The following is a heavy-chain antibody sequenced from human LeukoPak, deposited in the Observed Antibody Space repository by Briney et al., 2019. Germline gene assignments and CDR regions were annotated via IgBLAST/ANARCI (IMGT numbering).Heavy chain of an antibody. J-gene: IGHJ4*02. CDR3: AKAVGYGDYSIDY. CDR1: GFTFSSYW. D-gene: IGHD4-17*01. Sequence: PGGSLRLSCAASGFTFSSYWMSWVRQAPGKGLEWVSAISGSGGSTYYADSVKGRFTISRDNSKNTLYLQMNSLRAEDTAVYYCAKAVGYGDYSIDYWGQGTLVTVSS. CDR2: ISGSGGST. V-gene: IGHV3-23*01.